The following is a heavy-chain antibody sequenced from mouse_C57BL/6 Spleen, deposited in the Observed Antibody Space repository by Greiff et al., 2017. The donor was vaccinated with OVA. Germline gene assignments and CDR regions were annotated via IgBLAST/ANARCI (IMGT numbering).Heavy chain of an antibody. CDR3: ASSQFLYFDY. J-gene: IGHJ2*01. CDR2: IWSGGST. Sequence: QVQLKESGPGLVQPSQSLSITCTVSGFSLTSYGVHWVRQSPGKGLEWLGVIWSGGSTDYNAAFISRLSISKDNSKSQVFFKMNSLQADDTAIYYCASSQFLYFDYWGQGTTLTVSS. V-gene: IGHV2-2*01. CDR1: GFSLTSYG.